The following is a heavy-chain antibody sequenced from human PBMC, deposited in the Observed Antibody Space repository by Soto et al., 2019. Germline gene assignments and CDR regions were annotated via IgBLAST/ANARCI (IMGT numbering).Heavy chain of an antibody. J-gene: IGHJ4*02. CDR1: GFTFSSYW. Sequence: VGSLRLSCAASGFTFSSYWMSWVRQEPRKGLEWVASIKHDGSEKYYMDSVRGRFTISRDNAKNSLFLQMNRLSAEDTAVIYCARVDAYARGAYWGQGPLVTV. D-gene: IGHD2-2*01. V-gene: IGHV3-7*03. CDR3: ARVDAYARGAY. CDR2: IKHDGSEK.